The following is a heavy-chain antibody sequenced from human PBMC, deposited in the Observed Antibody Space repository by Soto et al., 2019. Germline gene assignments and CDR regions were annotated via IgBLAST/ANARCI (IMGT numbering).Heavy chain of an antibody. CDR2: INHSGFT. D-gene: IGHD1-26*01. Sequence: PSETLSLTCGVSDGSLRGHYWSWIRQPPGKGLEWIAEINHSGFTNYNPSFKSRVTISRDTSTNQISLKLTSVTAADSAVYYCARAAVRQGATLFDFWGQGTLVTV. CDR1: DGSLRGHY. CDR3: ARAAVRQGATLFDF. V-gene: IGHV4-34*01. J-gene: IGHJ4*02.